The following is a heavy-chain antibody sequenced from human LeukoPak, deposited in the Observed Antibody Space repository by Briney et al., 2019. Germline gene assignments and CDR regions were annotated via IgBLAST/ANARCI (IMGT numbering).Heavy chain of an antibody. V-gene: IGHV4-59*08. Sequence: SETLSLTCTVSGGSISYYYWSWIRQPPGKGLEWIGYIYYSGSTNYNPSLKSRVTISVDTSKNQFSLKLSSVTAADTAVYYCARNSAAAGWSPLYYYYGMDVWGQGTTVTVSS. CDR3: ARNSAAAGWSPLYYYYGMDV. CDR2: IYYSGST. CDR1: GGSISYYY. J-gene: IGHJ6*02. D-gene: IGHD6-13*01.